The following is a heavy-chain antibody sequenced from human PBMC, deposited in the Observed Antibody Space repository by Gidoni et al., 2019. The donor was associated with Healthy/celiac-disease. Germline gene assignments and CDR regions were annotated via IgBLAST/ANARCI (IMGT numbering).Heavy chain of an antibody. Sequence: EVQLVESGGGLVQPGGSLRLSCAASGFTFSSYWMSWVRQAPGKGLEWVANIKQDGSEKYYVDSVKGRFTISRDNAKNSLYLQMNSLRAEDTAVYYCARDPVRGASSDAFDIWGQGTMVTVSS. J-gene: IGHJ3*02. CDR3: ARDPVRGASSDAFDI. D-gene: IGHD1-1*01. CDR2: IKQDGSEK. V-gene: IGHV3-7*01. CDR1: GFTFSSYW.